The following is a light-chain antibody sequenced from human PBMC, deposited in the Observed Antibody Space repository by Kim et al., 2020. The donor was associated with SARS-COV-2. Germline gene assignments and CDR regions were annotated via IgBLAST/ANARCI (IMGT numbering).Light chain of an antibody. V-gene: IGKV3-20*01. CDR3: QQYAGSPLSAT. J-gene: IGKJ4*02. Sequence: PAERATLSCRASQTVNNYLAWYQQKPGQAPRLLIHGASSRATGIPDRFSGSGSGTDFTLTISRLEPEDFAVFYCQQYAGSPLSATFGGGTKVEIK. CDR2: GAS. CDR1: QTVNNY.